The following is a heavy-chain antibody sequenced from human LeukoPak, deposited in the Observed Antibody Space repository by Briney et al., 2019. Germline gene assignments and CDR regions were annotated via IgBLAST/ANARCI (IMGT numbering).Heavy chain of an antibody. CDR1: GVSIRCHY. CDR3: ARDGEGDEGWDY. D-gene: IGHD7-27*01. Sequence: PSETLSLTCTVSGVSIRCHYWIWIRQPPGKGLEWIGHISYSGSTNYNPSLKSRVTISVDTSKNQFSLRLSSVTAADTAVYYCARDGEGDEGWDYWGQGTLVTVSS. CDR2: ISYSGST. V-gene: IGHV4-59*11. J-gene: IGHJ4*02.